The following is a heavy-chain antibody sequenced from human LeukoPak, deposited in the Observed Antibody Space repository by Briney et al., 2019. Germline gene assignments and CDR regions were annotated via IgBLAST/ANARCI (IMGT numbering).Heavy chain of an antibody. V-gene: IGHV3-21*01. J-gene: IGHJ3*02. CDR3: ARDWLGSSPDAFDI. CDR1: GFTFSSYS. CDR2: ISSSSSYI. Sequence: GGSLRLSCAASGFTFSSYSMNWVRQAPGKGLEWVSSISSSSSYIYYADSVMGRFTISRDNAKNSLYLQMNSLRAEDTAVYYCARDWLGSSPDAFDIWGQGTMVTVSS. D-gene: IGHD6-13*01.